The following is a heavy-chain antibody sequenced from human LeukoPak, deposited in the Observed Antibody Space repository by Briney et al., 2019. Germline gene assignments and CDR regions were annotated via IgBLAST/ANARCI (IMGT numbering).Heavy chain of an antibody. Sequence: SVNVSCKASGFTFTSSAVQWVRQARGQRLEWIGWIVVGSGNTNYAQKFQERVTITRDMSTSTAYMELSSLRSEDTAVYYCAADSARIVGATHDAFDIWGQGTMVTVSS. V-gene: IGHV1-58*01. CDR2: IVVGSGNT. CDR1: GFTFTSSA. J-gene: IGHJ3*02. CDR3: AADSARIVGATHDAFDI. D-gene: IGHD1-26*01.